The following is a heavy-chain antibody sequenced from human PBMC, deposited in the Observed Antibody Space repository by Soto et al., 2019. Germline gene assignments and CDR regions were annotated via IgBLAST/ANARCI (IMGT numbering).Heavy chain of an antibody. J-gene: IGHJ4*02. CDR3: ARDGEYDRSGYYSHAFDY. Sequence: SETLSLTCTVSGGSISSGDYYWRWIRQPPGKGLEWIGYIYYSGSTYYNPSLKSRVTISVDTSKNQFSLKLSSVTAADTAVYYCARDGEYDRSGYYSHAFDYWGQGTLVTVSS. V-gene: IGHV4-30-4*01. D-gene: IGHD3-22*01. CDR1: GGSISSGDYY. CDR2: IYYSGST.